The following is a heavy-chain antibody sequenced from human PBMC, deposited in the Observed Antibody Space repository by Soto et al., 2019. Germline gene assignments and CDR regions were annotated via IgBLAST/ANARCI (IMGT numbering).Heavy chain of an antibody. Sequence: SVNVSFKASGGTFSSYAISWVRQAPGQGLEWMGGIIPIFGTANYAQKFQGRVTITADESTSTAYMELSSLRSEDTAVYYCARLAPITNPYFDYWGHWTLVTVS. J-gene: IGHJ4*03. CDR3: ARLAPITNPYFDY. CDR2: IIPIFGTA. D-gene: IGHD2-15*01. CDR1: GGTFSSYA. V-gene: IGHV1-69*01.